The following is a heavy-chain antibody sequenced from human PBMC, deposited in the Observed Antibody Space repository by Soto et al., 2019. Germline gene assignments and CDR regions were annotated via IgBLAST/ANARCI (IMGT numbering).Heavy chain of an antibody. CDR3: ARWWLGGYDSYFDY. D-gene: IGHD5-12*01. Sequence: SETLSLTCAVSGGSISSSNWWSWIRQPPGKGLEWIGEISHSGSTDYNPSLKSRLTISIDASKNQFSLKLSSVTAADTAVYYCARWWLGGYDSYFDYWGQGALVTVSS. J-gene: IGHJ4*02. V-gene: IGHV4-4*02. CDR1: GGSISSSNW. CDR2: ISHSGST.